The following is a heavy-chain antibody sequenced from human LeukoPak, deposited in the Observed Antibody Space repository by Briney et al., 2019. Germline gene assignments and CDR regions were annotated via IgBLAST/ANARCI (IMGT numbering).Heavy chain of an antibody. D-gene: IGHD2-2*01. CDR3: ARGLGALSSVVPFDY. CDR2: IYPGDSDT. J-gene: IGHJ4*02. V-gene: IGHV5-51*01. CDR1: GYSFTSYW. Sequence: GESLKISCKGSGYSFTSYWIGWVRQMPGKGLEWMGIIYPGDSDTRYSPSFQGQVTISADKSISTAYLQWSSLKASDTAMYYCARGLGALSSVVPFDYWGQGTLVTVSS.